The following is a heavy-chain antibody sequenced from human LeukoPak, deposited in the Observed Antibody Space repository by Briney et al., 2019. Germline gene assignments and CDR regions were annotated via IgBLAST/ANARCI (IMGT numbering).Heavy chain of an antibody. V-gene: IGHV4-34*01. CDR3: ARLFPGLPAPFDY. CDR1: GGSFSGYY. D-gene: IGHD2-2*01. J-gene: IGHJ4*02. Sequence: SETLSLTCAVYGGSFSGYYWSWIRQPPGKGLEWIGEINHSGSTNYNPSLKSRVTISVDTSKNQFSLKLSSVSAADTAVYYCARLFPGLPAPFDYWGQGTLVTVSS. CDR2: INHSGST.